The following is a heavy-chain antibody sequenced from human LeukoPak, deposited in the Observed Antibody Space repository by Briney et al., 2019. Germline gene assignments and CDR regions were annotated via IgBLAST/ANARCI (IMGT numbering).Heavy chain of an antibody. CDR1: GLTFNNYG. J-gene: IGHJ4*02. V-gene: IGHV3-30*02. CDR3: AKNLNEIWSGYYFDY. CDR2: IRYDGSNK. Sequence: GGSLRLSCAASGLTFNNYGMHWVRKAPGKGLEWVAFIRYDGSNKYYADSVKGRFTISRDNSKNTLYLQMNSLRAEDTAVYYCAKNLNEIWSGYYFDYWGQGTLVTVSS. D-gene: IGHD3-3*01.